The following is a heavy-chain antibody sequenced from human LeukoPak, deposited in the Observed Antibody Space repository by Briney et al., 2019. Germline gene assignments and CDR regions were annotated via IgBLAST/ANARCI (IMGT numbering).Heavy chain of an antibody. D-gene: IGHD6-13*01. CDR3: ARERAYSRYMDV. Sequence: PGGSLRLSCAASGFTFSSYWMSWVRQAPGKGQEWVANIKQDGSEKYYVDSVKGRFTISRDNAKNSLYLQMDSLRAEDTAVYYCARERAYSRYMDVWGKGTTVTVSS. CDR1: GFTFSSYW. V-gene: IGHV3-7*01. CDR2: IKQDGSEK. J-gene: IGHJ6*03.